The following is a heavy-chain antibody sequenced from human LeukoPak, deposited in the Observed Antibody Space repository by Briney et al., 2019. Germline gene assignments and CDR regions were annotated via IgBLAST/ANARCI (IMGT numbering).Heavy chain of an antibody. CDR3: AKGLWSGAVASFDY. CDR2: VYHSGTT. Sequence: SETLSLTCSVSGYSISSGYYWGWIRQPPGKGLEWIGNVYHSGTTYYNPSLKSRVTISVDTSKNQFSLRLTSVTAADTAVYYCAKGLWSGAVASFDYWGQGTLVTVSS. CDR1: GYSISSGYY. D-gene: IGHD6-19*01. J-gene: IGHJ4*02. V-gene: IGHV4-38-2*02.